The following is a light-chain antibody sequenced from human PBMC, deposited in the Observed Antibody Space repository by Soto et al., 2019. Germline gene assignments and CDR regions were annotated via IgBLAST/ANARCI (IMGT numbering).Light chain of an antibody. V-gene: IGLV8-61*01. CDR1: SGSVSTTYY. CDR3: MLYMGGGPVV. Sequence: QAVVTQDPSFSGSPGGTVTLTCGLTSGSVSTTYYPSWYQQPPGQAPRTLIYSTNNRPSVVPDRFSGSILGNKAALTITGAQADDESDYHCMLYMGGGPVVFCGGTKVTVL. CDR2: STN. J-gene: IGLJ2*01.